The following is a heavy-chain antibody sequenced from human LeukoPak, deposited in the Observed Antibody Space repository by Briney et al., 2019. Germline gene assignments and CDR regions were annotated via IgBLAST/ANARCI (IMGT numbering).Heavy chain of an antibody. Sequence: GGSLRLSCAASGFTFSSYAMHWVRQAPGKGLEWVAVISYDGSNKYYADSVKGRFTISRDNSKNTLYLQMNSLRADDTAGYYWGRDPRGYGVWGQGTLVTVSS. J-gene: IGHJ4*02. CDR3: GRDPRGYGV. CDR2: ISYDGSNK. CDR1: GFTFSSYA. V-gene: IGHV3-30*04. D-gene: IGHD6-25*01.